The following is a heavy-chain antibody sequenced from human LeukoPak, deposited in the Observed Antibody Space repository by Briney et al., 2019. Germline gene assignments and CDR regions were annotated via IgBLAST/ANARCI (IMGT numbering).Heavy chain of an antibody. D-gene: IGHD3-16*02. CDR1: GFTFSSYA. V-gene: IGHV3-23*01. CDR3: AKTTYYDYVWGSYRYLGYPDY. CDR2: IIVSGGST. J-gene: IGHJ4*02. Sequence: GGSLRLSCAASGFTFSSYAMSWVRQAPEKRLEWVSAIIVSGGSTYYADSVKGRFTISRDNSKNTLYLQMNSLRAEDTAVYYCAKTTYYDYVWGSYRYLGYPDYWGQGTLVTVSS.